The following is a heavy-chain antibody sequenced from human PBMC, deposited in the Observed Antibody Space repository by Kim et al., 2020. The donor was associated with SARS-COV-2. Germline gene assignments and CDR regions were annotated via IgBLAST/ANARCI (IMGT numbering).Heavy chain of an antibody. D-gene: IGHD3-10*01. CDR2: INSDGSST. CDR1: GFTFSSYW. V-gene: IGHV3-74*01. CDR3: ALSYGSGSYSQYYFDY. J-gene: IGHJ4*02. Sequence: GGSLRLSCADSGFTFSSYWMHWVRQAPGKGLVWVSRINSDGSSTSYADSVKGRFTISRDNAKNTLYLQMNSLRAEDTAVYYCALSYGSGSYSQYYFDYWGQGTLVTVSS.